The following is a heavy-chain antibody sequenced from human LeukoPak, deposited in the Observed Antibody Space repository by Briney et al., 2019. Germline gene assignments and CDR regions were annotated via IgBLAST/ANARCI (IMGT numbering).Heavy chain of an antibody. V-gene: IGHV1-69*13. J-gene: IGHJ3*02. CDR2: IIPIFGTA. Sequence: ASVKVSCKASGGTFSSYAISWVRQAPGQGLEWMGGIIPIFGTANYAQKFQGRVTITADESTSTAYMELSSLRSEDTAVYYCARDTRDAFDIWGQGTMVTVSS. CDR1: GGTFSSYA. CDR3: ARDTRDAFDI.